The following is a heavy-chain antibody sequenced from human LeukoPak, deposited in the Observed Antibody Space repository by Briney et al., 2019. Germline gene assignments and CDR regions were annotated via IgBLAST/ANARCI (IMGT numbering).Heavy chain of an antibody. V-gene: IGHV1-69*13. CDR3: ARGASSGWQTFDY. D-gene: IGHD6-19*01. Sequence: SVKVSCKASGGTFSSYAISWVRQAPGQGLEWMGGIIPIFGTANYAQKFQGRVTITADESTSTAYMELSSLRSEDTAVYYCARGASSGWQTFDYWGQGTLVTVSS. CDR2: IIPIFGTA. CDR1: GGTFSSYA. J-gene: IGHJ4*02.